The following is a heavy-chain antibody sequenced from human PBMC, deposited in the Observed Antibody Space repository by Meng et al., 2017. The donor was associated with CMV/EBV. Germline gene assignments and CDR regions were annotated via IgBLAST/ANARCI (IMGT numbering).Heavy chain of an antibody. CDR1: GGSFIGYY. D-gene: IGHD6-13*01. Sequence: SETLSLTCAVYGGSFIGYYWSWIRQPPGKGLEWIGEINHSVSTNYNPSLKSRATISVDTSKNQFSLKLSSVTAADTAVYYCARGRSGTGRRRIAAAGWFDPWGQGTLATVSS. V-gene: IGHV4-34*01. J-gene: IGHJ5*02. CDR2: INHSVST. CDR3: ARGRSGTGRRRIAAAGWFDP.